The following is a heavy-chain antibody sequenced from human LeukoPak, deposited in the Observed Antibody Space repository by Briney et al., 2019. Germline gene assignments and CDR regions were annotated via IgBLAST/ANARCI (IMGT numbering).Heavy chain of an antibody. CDR1: GGSFSGYY. J-gene: IGHJ4*02. CDR2: INHSGST. V-gene: IGHV4-34*01. Sequence: SETLSLTCAVYGGSFSGYYWSWIRQPPGKGLEWIGEINHSGSTNYNPSLKSRVTISVDTSKNQFSLKLSSVTAADTAVYYCARRRGDILRYFDWLLYGYYFDYWGQGTLVTVSS. CDR3: ARRRGDILRYFDWLLYGYYFDY. D-gene: IGHD3-9*01.